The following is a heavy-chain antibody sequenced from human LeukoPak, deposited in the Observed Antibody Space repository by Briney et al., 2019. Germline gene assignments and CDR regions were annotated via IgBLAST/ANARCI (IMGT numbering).Heavy chain of an antibody. CDR3: ARGGSSGFGDTY. J-gene: IGHJ4*02. CDR2: IIPILGIA. Sequence: PVKVSCKASGGTFSSYAISWVRQAPGQGLEWMGRIIPILGIANYAQKFQGRVTITADKSTSTAYMELSSLRSEDTAVYYCARGGSSGFGDTYWGQGTLVTVSS. D-gene: IGHD3-10*01. CDR1: GGTFSSYA. V-gene: IGHV1-69*04.